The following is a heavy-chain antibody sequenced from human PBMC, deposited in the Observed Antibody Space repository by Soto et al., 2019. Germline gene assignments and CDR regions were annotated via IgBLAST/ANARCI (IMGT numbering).Heavy chain of an antibody. CDR3: ARARISTVRGYYYYGMDV. CDR1: GGSISSSGYN. D-gene: IGHD2-2*01. Sequence: SETLSLTCTVSGGSISSSGYNWSWIRQHPGKGLEWIGYIYYSGSTYYNPSLKSRVTISVDTSQNQFSLKLSSVTAADTAVYYCARARISTVRGYYYYGMDVWGQGTTVTVSS. CDR2: IYYSGST. V-gene: IGHV4-31*03. J-gene: IGHJ6*02.